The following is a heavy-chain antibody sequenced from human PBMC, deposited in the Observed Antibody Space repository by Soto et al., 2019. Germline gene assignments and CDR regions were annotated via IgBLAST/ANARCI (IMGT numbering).Heavy chain of an antibody. V-gene: IGHV3-49*03. D-gene: IGHD6-13*01. CDR2: IRSKAYGGKT. J-gene: IGHJ3*02. Sequence: PGGSLRLSWTAAGCTFGDYAMSWFRQAPGKGLEWVGFIRSKAYGGKTEYAASVKGRFTISRDDSKSIAYLQMNSLKTEDTAVYYCTRDPRYSSSWPPEFAAFDIWGHGTMVTVSS. CDR1: GCTFGDYA. CDR3: TRDPRYSSSWPPEFAAFDI.